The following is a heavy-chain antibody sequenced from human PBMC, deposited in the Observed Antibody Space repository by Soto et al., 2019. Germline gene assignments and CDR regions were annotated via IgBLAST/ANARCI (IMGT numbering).Heavy chain of an antibody. CDR3: ARTRLQYRELVS. CDR1: GFSVTNTY. CDR2: ISSPGVT. D-gene: IGHD4-4*01. V-gene: IGHV3-53*01. J-gene: IGHJ5*02. Sequence: PXASLLLSVAASGFSVTNTYMHWVRQAPGKGLEWVSVISSPGVTYYADSVKGRIALSRDTSQNTMYLHMRNLRADDTAVYYCARTRLQYRELVSWGQGTLVTVSS.